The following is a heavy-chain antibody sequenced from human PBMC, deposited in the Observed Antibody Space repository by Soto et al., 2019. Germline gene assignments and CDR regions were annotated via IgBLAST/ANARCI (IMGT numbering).Heavy chain of an antibody. Sequence: QVQLQESGPGLVKPSDTLSLTCAVSGYSISSSNWWGWIRQPPGKGLEWIGSTCYSGTTYYNPSLNSRVTMSVDTSKDQFSRTLTSVTAVDTAVYYCARREFQGPIDYWGQGTLVTVSS. V-gene: IGHV4-28*01. J-gene: IGHJ4*02. CDR2: TCYSGTT. CDR3: ARREFQGPIDY. D-gene: IGHD3-10*01. CDR1: GYSISSSNW.